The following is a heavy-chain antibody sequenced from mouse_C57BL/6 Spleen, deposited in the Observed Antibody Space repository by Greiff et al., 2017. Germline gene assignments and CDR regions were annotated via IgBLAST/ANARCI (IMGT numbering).Heavy chain of an antibody. V-gene: IGHV1-9*01. J-gene: IGHJ4*01. CDR3: ATYDDSNYVGAMDY. CDR1: GYTFTGYW. CDR2: IFPGSGST. D-gene: IGHD2-5*01. Sequence: VQLQQSGAELMKPGASVKLSCTATGYTFTGYWIAWVKQRPGHGLEWIGEIFPGSGSTYYNEKFKGKATFTADTSYNTAYMQISSLTTEDSAIYCCATYDDSNYVGAMDYWGQGTSVTVSS.